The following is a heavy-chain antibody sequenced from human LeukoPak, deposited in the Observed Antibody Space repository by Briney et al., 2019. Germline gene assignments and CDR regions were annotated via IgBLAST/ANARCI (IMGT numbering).Heavy chain of an antibody. V-gene: IGHV3-7*03. CDR1: GFTFSSYW. CDR2: IKQDGSEK. Sequence: TGGSLRLSCAASGFTFSSYWMSWVRQDPGKGLEWVANIKQDGSEKYYVDSVKGRFTISRDNAKNSLYLQMNSLRAEDTAVYYCARTSIAARRANAFDIWGQGTMVTVSS. CDR3: ARTSIAARRANAFDI. J-gene: IGHJ3*02. D-gene: IGHD6-6*01.